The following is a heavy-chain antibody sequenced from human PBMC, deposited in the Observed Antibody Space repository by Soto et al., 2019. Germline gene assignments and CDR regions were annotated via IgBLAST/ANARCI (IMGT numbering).Heavy chain of an antibody. J-gene: IGHJ4*02. CDR2: IESKTDGGVT. D-gene: IGHD3-22*01. CDR3: TTWSWVVIAPTGY. CDR1: GFTSSNAR. V-gene: IGHV3-15*04. Sequence: EVQLVQSGGGLAQPGGSLRLSCAASGFTSSNARMAWVRQAPGKGLEWVGRIESKTDGGVTDLAAPVKGRFSISRDDSRNTIYLQMNSLKREDSAVYYCTTWSWVVIAPTGYWGQGSQVTVSS.